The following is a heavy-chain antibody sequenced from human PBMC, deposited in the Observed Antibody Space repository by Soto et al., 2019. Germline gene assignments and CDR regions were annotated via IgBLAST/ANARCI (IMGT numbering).Heavy chain of an antibody. CDR3: ARDHLNGWKSEW. Sequence: GSLRVSCAASGFTFSNYWMSWVRQAPGKGLEWVANIKQDGSQNYYVDSVKGRFTTSRDNTKNSFYLQMNSLRAEDTAVYYCARDHLNGWKSEWWGRGSIVVVSS. V-gene: IGHV3-7*01. CDR1: GFTFSNYW. CDR2: IKQDGSQN. D-gene: IGHD6-19*01. J-gene: IGHJ6*04.